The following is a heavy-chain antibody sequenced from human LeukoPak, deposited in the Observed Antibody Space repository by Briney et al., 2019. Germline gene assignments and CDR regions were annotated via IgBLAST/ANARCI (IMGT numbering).Heavy chain of an antibody. CDR1: GFTFSSYG. Sequence: GGSLRLSCAASGFTFSSYGMHWVRQAPGKGLEWVSVIWYDGSNKYYADSVKGRFTISRDNSKNTPYLQMNSLRAEDTGVYYCARDTFGGVDYWGQGTLVTVSS. D-gene: IGHD3-16*01. V-gene: IGHV3-33*08. J-gene: IGHJ4*02. CDR2: IWYDGSNK. CDR3: ARDTFGGVDY.